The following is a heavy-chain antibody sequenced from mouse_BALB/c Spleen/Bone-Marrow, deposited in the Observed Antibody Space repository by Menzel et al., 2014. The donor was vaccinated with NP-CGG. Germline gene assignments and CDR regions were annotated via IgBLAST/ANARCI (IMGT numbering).Heavy chain of an antibody. CDR3: ARDSNDY. V-gene: IGHV5-6-3*01. CDR2: INSNGGST. CDR1: GFTFSSYG. J-gene: IGHJ2*01. Sequence: EVMLVESGGGLVQPGGSLKLSCAAFGFTFSSYGMSWVRQTPDKRLELVATINSNGGSTYYPDSVKGRFTISRDNAKNTLYLQMSSLKSEDTAMYYCARDSNDYWGQGTTLTVSS.